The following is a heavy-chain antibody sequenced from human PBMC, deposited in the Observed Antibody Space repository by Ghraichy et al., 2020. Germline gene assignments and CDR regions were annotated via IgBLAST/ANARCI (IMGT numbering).Heavy chain of an antibody. D-gene: IGHD1-1*01. Sequence: GGSLRLSCTASGFTFSDYSMLWVRQAPGKGLEWVSSISRRSSPTYYADSVQGRFTISRDNAKNSVYLQMNSLRAEDTALYYCVRQVGDDSANWFDPWGEGTLVTVS. CDR3: VRQVGDDSANWFDP. CDR1: GFTFSDYS. CDR2: ISRRSSPT. V-gene: IGHV3-21*01. J-gene: IGHJ5*02.